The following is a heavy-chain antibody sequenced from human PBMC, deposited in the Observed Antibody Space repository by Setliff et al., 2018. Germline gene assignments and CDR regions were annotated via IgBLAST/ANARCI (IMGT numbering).Heavy chain of an antibody. J-gene: IGHJ6*02. CDR1: GGSISSSSYY. Sequence: PSETLSLTCTVSGGSISSSSYYWGWIRQPPGKGLEWIGSIYYSGSTYYNPSLKSRVTISVDTSKNQFSLKLSSVTAADTAVYYCARVSQYSCGWYYYYYGMDVWGQGTTVTVSS. V-gene: IGHV4-39*07. CDR3: ARVSQYSCGWYYYYYGMDV. CDR2: IYYSGST. D-gene: IGHD6-19*01.